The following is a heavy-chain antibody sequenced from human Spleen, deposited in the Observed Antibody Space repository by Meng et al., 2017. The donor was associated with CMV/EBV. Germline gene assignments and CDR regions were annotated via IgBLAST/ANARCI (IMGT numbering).Heavy chain of an antibody. D-gene: IGHD3-3*01. V-gene: IGHV3-30*02. J-gene: IGHJ6*02. Sequence: GESLKISCAASGFTFSSYGMHWVRQAPGKGLEWVAFIQYDGSNKYYADSVKGRFTISRDNSKNTLYLQMNSLRAEDTAVYYCAKDLRTFVTIFGVVIMHYYGMDVWGQGTTVTVSS. CDR1: GFTFSSYG. CDR3: AKDLRTFVTIFGVVIMHYYGMDV. CDR2: IQYDGSNK.